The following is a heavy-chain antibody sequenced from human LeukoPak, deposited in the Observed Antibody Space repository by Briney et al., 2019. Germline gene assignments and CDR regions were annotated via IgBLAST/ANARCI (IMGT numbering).Heavy chain of an antibody. CDR3: ARVPDLRYCSGGSCYRFDY. CDR1: GYTFTSYD. CDR2: MNPNSGNT. V-gene: IGHV1-8*01. D-gene: IGHD2-15*01. Sequence: ASVKVSCKASGYTFTSYDINWVRQATGQGLEWMGWMNPNSGNTGYAQKFQGRVTMTRSTSISTAYMELSSLRSEDTAVYYCARVPDLRYCSGGSCYRFDYWGQGTLVTVPS. J-gene: IGHJ4*02.